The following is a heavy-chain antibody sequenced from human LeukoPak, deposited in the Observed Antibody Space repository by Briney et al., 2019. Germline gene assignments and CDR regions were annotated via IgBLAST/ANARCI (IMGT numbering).Heavy chain of an antibody. J-gene: IGHJ3*02. V-gene: IGHV4-31*03. Sequence: SSETLSLTCTVSGGSISSGGYYWSWIRQHPGKGLEWIGYIYYSGSTYYNPSLKSRVTISVDTSKNQFPLKLSSVTAADTAVYYCARYEYGWGSSKDAFDIWGQGTMVTVSS. CDR2: IYYSGST. CDR1: GGSISSGGYY. D-gene: IGHD3-16*01. CDR3: ARYEYGWGSSKDAFDI.